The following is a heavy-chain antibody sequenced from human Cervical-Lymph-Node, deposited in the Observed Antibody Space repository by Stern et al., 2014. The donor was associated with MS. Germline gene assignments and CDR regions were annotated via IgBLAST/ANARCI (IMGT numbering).Heavy chain of an antibody. J-gene: IGHJ5*02. CDR3: ALSSETSDRWYSLGYDL. V-gene: IGHV1-69*01. CDR1: GGTFSKFP. D-gene: IGHD6-13*01. Sequence: QVQLVESRAEVTKPGSSAKGSCKASGGTFSKFPSSWVRQAPGPGIEWMGGIFPVFGTPTYAQEFRGRVTITADVSTSTVYMELSSLRSDDTAVYYCALSSETSDRWYSLGYDLWGQGTLVTVSS. CDR2: IFPVFGTP.